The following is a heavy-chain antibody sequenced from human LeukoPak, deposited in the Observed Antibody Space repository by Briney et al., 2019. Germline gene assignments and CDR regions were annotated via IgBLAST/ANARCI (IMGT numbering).Heavy chain of an antibody. V-gene: IGHV3-49*04. Sequence: GGCLRLSCTASGFTFGDYAMSWVRQAPGKGLEWVGFIRSKAYGGTTEYAASVKGRFTISRDDSKSIAYLQMNSLKTEDTAVYYCTRDHDSSGWLAYWGQGTLVTVSS. CDR3: TRDHDSSGWLAY. CDR2: IRSKAYGGTT. D-gene: IGHD6-19*01. CDR1: GFTFGDYA. J-gene: IGHJ4*02.